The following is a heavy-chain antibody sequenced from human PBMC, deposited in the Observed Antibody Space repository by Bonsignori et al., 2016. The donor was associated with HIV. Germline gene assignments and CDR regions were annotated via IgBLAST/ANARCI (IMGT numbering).Heavy chain of an antibody. CDR2: INHSGST. D-gene: IGHD6-13*01. V-gene: IGHV4-34*01. CDR3: ARGGMRYSSSWYHVGPNWFDP. J-gene: IGHJ5*02. Sequence: WIRQPPGKGLEWIGEINHSGSTNYNPSLKSRVTISVDTSKNQFSLKLSSVTAADTAVYYCARGGMRYSSSWYHVGPNWFDPLGAREPWSPSPQ.